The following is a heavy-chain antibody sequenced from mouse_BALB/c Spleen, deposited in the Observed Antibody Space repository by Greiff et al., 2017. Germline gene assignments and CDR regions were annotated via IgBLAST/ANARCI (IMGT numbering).Heavy chain of an antibody. J-gene: IGHJ2*01. CDR3: ARHGREKPYFDY. Sequence: EVKLVESGGGLVQPGGSLKLSCAASGFNFSSYTMSWDRQTPEKRLEWVAYISNGGGSTYYPDTVKGRFTISRDNAKNTLYLQMSSLKSEDTAMYYCARHGREKPYFDYWGQGTTLTVSS. V-gene: IGHV5-12-2*01. CDR1: GFNFSSYT. D-gene: IGHD1-1*01. CDR2: ISNGGGST.